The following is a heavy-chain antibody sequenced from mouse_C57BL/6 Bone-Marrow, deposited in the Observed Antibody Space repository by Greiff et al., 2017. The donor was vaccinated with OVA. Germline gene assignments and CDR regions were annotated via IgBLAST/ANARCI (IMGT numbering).Heavy chain of an antibody. CDR2: IDPSDSET. J-gene: IGHJ3*01. CDR3: ARWGGAQAPFAY. Sequence: QVQLQQPGAELVRPGSSVKLSCKASGYTFTSYWMHWVKQRPIQGLEWICNIDPSDSETHYNQKFKDKATLTVDKSSSTAYMQLSSLTSEDSAVYYCARWGGAQAPFAYWGQGTLVTVSA. V-gene: IGHV1-52*01. D-gene: IGHD3-2*02. CDR1: GYTFTSYW.